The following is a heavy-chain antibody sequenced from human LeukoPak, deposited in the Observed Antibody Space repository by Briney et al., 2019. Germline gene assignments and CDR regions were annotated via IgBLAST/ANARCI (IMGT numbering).Heavy chain of an antibody. V-gene: IGHV1-8*01. CDR3: ARDRNSGYDWANYYYYGMDV. J-gene: IGHJ6*02. D-gene: IGHD5-12*01. Sequence: ASVKVSCKASGYTFTSYDINWVRQATGQGLEWMGWMNPNSGNTGYAQKFQGRVTMTRNTSISTAYMELSSLRSEDTAVYYCARDRNSGYDWANYYYYGMDVWGQGTTVTVSS. CDR2: MNPNSGNT. CDR1: GYTFTSYD.